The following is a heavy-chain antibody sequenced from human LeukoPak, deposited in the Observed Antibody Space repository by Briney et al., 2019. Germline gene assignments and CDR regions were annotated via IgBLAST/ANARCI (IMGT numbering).Heavy chain of an antibody. CDR1: GFTFSSSA. V-gene: IGHV3-49*04. CDR2: IRSKAYGGTT. Sequence: QPGGSLRLSCAASGFTFSSSAMSWVRQVPGKGLEWVGFIRSKAYGGTTEYAASVKGRFTISRDDSKSIAYLQMNSLKTEDTAVYYCTTPYGSGSYPAYWYYGMDVWGQGTTVTVSS. J-gene: IGHJ6*02. D-gene: IGHD3-10*01. CDR3: TTPYGSGSYPAYWYYGMDV.